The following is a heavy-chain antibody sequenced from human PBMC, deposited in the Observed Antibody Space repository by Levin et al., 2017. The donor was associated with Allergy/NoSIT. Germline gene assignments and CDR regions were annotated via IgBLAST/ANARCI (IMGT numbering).Heavy chain of an antibody. CDR1: GFTFSSYA. V-gene: IGHV3-30-3*01. CDR3: ARDSSGYYGPHFDY. D-gene: IGHD3-22*01. J-gene: IGHJ4*02. Sequence: GESLKISCAASGFTFSSYAMHWVRQAPGKGLEWVAVISYDGSNKYYADSVKGRFTISRDNSKNTLYLQMNSLRAEDTAVYYCARDSSGYYGPHFDYWGQGTLVTVSS. CDR2: ISYDGSNK.